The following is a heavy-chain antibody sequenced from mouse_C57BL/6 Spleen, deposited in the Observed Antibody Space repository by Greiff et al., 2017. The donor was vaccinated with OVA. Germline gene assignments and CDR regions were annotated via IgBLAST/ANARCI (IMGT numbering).Heavy chain of an antibody. CDR3: ARDSSGYEAPAMDY. V-gene: IGHV1-64*01. CDR1: GYTFTSYW. Sequence: VQLQQPGAELVKPGASVKLSCKASGYTFTSYWMHWVKQRPGQGLEWIGMIHPNSGSTNYNEKFKSKATLTVDKSSSTAYMQLSSLTSEDSAVYYCARDSSGYEAPAMDYWGQGTSVTVSS. D-gene: IGHD3-2*02. CDR2: IHPNSGST. J-gene: IGHJ4*01.